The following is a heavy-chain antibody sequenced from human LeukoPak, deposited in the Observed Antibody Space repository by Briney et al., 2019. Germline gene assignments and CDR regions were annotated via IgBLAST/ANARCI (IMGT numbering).Heavy chain of an antibody. D-gene: IGHD5-12*01. Sequence: WGSLRLSCAASGFTVSSNYMSWVRQAPGKGLEWVSVIYSGGSTYYADSVKGRFTISRDNSKNTLYLQMNSLRAEDTAVYYCAKGEGSGYDALLPYYYGMDVWGQGTTVTVSS. CDR3: AKGEGSGYDALLPYYYGMDV. CDR1: GFTVSSNY. J-gene: IGHJ6*02. CDR2: IYSGGST. V-gene: IGHV3-66*01.